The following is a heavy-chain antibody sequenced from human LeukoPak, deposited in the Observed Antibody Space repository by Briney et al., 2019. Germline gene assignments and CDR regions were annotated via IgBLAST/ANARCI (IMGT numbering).Heavy chain of an antibody. J-gene: IGHJ4*02. CDR1: GGAIKSDY. CDR3: ARGPNGYYFDY. CDR2: IYKSGST. V-gene: IGHV4-59*12. Sequence: SETLSLTCSVSGGAIKSDYWTWIRQPPGKGLEWIGSIYKSGSTNYNPSLKTQVTISVDTSKSQFSLKLSSVTAADTAVYYCARGPNGYYFDYWGQGTLVTVSS. D-gene: IGHD2-8*01.